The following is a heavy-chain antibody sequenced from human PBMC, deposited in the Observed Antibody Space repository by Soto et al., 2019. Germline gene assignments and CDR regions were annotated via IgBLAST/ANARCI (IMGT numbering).Heavy chain of an antibody. CDR1: GYTFTSYG. V-gene: IGHV1-18*04. Sequence: ASVKVSCQASGYTFTSYGISWVRQAPGQGLEWMGWISAYNGDTNSAQSLQGRVTMTTDTSTRTAYMELRSLRSDDTAVYYCARRDWESNYVFDIWGQGTMVTVSS. CDR3: ARRDWESNYVFDI. D-gene: IGHD3-16*01. J-gene: IGHJ3*02. CDR2: ISAYNGDT.